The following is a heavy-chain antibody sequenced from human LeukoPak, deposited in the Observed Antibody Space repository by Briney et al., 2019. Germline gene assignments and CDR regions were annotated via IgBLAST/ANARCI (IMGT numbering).Heavy chain of an antibody. CDR3: ARVPPEYYYGSGDAFDI. CDR1: GGSISSYY. V-gene: IGHV4-59*01. J-gene: IGHJ3*02. D-gene: IGHD3-10*01. CDR2: IYYSGST. Sequence: SETLSLTCTVSGGSISSYYWSWIRQPPGKGLEWIGYIYYSGSTNYNPSLKSRVTISVDTSKNQFSLKLSSVTAADTAVYYCARVPPEYYYGSGDAFDIWGQGTMVTVSS.